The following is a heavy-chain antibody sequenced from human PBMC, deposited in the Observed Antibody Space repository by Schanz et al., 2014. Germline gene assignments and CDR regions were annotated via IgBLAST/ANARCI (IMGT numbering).Heavy chain of an antibody. CDR3: ASPSGYSDYGTYFDF. V-gene: IGHV3-23*04. D-gene: IGHD5-12*01. J-gene: IGHJ4*02. CDR2: ISHSGGSK. Sequence: EVQLVESGGGLVKPGGSLRLSCAASGFTFNSYAMTWVRQAPGKGLEWVSSISHSGGSKYYADSVKGRFTISRDNSENTLYLQMNSLRTEDTAVYYCASPSGYSDYGTYFDFWGQGTLVTVSS. CDR1: GFTFNSYA.